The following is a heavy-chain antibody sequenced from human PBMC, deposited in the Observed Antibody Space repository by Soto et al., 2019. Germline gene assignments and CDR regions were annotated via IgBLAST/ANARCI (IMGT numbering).Heavy chain of an antibody. CDR3: ARVGNIVLVPATAIDYFDY. V-gene: IGHV4-30-2*05. D-gene: IGHD2-2*01. J-gene: IGHJ4*02. CDR2: IYHSGSI. Sequence: SETLSLTCAVSGGSISSGGYSWSWIRQPPGKGLEWIGYIYHSGSIYYNPSLKSRVTISVDTSKNQLSLKLSSVTAADTAVYYCARVGNIVLVPATAIDYFDYWGQGTLVTVSS. CDR1: GGSISSGGYS.